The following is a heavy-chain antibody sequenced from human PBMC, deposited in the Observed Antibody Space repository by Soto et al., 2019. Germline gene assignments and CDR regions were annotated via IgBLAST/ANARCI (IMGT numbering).Heavy chain of an antibody. V-gene: IGHV3-30*18. J-gene: IGHJ4*02. CDR2: MSYDGSNQ. CDR3: AKGGWYSSSSPSDC. CDR1: GFTLSGND. Sequence: QVQLVESGGGVVPPGRSLRLSCAASGFTLSGNDMHWVRQAPGKGPEWVAVMSYDGSNQYYGDSVKGRFTISRDTSKSTLYLQMNSLRTEDTAVYYCAKGGWYSSSSPSDCWGQGTLVTVSS. D-gene: IGHD6-6*01.